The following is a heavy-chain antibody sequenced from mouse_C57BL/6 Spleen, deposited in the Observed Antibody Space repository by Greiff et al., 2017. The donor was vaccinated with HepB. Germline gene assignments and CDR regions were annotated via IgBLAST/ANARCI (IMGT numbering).Heavy chain of an antibody. CDR3: ARTRLYDYDDGDWYFDV. J-gene: IGHJ1*03. CDR2: IDPSDSYT. CDR1: GYTFTSYW. Sequence: QVHVKQSGAELVKPGASVKLSCKASGYTFTSYWMQWVKQRPGQGLEWIGEIDPSDSYTNYNQKFKGKATLTVDTSSSTAYMQLSSLTSEDSAVYYCARTRLYDYDDGDWYFDVWGTGTTVTVSS. D-gene: IGHD2-4*01. V-gene: IGHV1-50*01.